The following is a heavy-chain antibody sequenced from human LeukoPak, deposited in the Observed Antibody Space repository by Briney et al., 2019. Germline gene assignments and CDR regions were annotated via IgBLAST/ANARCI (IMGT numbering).Heavy chain of an antibody. Sequence: GEPLKISCKGSGYSFTSYWIGWVRQMPGKGLEWMGIIYPGDSDTRYSPSFQGQVTISADKSISTAYLQWSSLKASDTAMYYCARAGWKGYSGYDLDYWGQGTLVTVSS. J-gene: IGHJ4*02. CDR1: GYSFTSYW. CDR2: IYPGDSDT. D-gene: IGHD5-12*01. V-gene: IGHV5-51*01. CDR3: ARAGWKGYSGYDLDY.